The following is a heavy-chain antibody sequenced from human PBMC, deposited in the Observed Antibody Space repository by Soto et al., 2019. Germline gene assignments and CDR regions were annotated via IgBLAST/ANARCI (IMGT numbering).Heavy chain of an antibody. D-gene: IGHD2-21*02. V-gene: IGHV4-59*13. J-gene: IGHJ2*01. CDR1: GGSISSYY. CDR3: ARDLSTAWYFDL. CDR2: IYYSGST. Sequence: QVQLQESGPGLVKPSETLSLTCTVSGGSISSYYWSWIRQPPGKGLEWIGYIYYSGSTNYNPALKRLVTISVDTNKNQLPLKLSSVTAADTVVYYAARDLSTAWYFDLWGRGTLVTVSS.